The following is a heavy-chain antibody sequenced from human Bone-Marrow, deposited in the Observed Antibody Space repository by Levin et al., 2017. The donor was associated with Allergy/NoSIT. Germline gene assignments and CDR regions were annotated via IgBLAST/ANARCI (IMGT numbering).Heavy chain of an antibody. CDR3: ARGSYCSSSSCYPKAFDY. V-gene: IGHV4-59*01. CDR1: GGSISHYY. CDR2: IYYSGST. D-gene: IGHD2-2*01. Sequence: ESLKISCTVSGGSISHYYWTWIRQPPGEGLEWIGYIYYSGSTTYNPSLKSRVTMSVDTSKNQFSLKLSSVTAADTASYYCARGSYCSSSSCYPKAFDYWGQGTLVTVSS. J-gene: IGHJ4*02.